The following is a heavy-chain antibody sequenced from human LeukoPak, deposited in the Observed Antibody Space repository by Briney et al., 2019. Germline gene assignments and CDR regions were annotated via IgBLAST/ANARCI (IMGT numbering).Heavy chain of an antibody. CDR2: IYYSGST. CDR1: GGSISSSSYY. CDR3: ARGSPYCTNGVCNQGGYYYYMDV. Sequence: SETLSLTCTVSGGSISSSSYYWGWIRQPPGKGLEWIGSIYYSGSTYYNPSLKSRVTISVDTSKNQFSLKLSSVTAADTAVYYCARGSPYCTNGVCNQGGYYYYMDVWGKGTTVTVSS. J-gene: IGHJ6*03. V-gene: IGHV4-39*07. D-gene: IGHD2-8*01.